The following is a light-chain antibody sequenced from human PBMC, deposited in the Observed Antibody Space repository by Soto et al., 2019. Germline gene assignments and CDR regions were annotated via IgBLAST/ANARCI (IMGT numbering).Light chain of an antibody. J-gene: IGKJ1*01. Sequence: DIVMTQSPDSLAVSLGERATINCKSSQRVLDSANNKNDLAWYPQKPGQPPKLXIYWASTRDSGVPDRFSGSGSGTDFTLTISSRQAADVAGYYCQQYYRTPWTFGQGTKVDIK. V-gene: IGKV4-1*01. CDR1: QRVLDSANNKND. CDR3: QQYYRTPWT. CDR2: WAS.